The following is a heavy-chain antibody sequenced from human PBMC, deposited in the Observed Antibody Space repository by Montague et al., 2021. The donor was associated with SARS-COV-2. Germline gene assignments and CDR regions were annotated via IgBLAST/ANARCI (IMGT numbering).Heavy chain of an antibody. CDR3: ARQGSGSYYNWFDP. V-gene: IGHV4-39*01. CDR1: GGSINSSSYY. J-gene: IGHJ5*02. D-gene: IGHD1-26*01. Sequence: SETLSLTCTVSGGSINSSSYYWGWIRQPPGKGLEWIGSIYYSGSTYYNPSLKSRVTISVDTSKNQFSLKLSSVTAADTAVYYCARQGSGSYYNWFDPWGQGTLVTVSS. CDR2: IYYSGST.